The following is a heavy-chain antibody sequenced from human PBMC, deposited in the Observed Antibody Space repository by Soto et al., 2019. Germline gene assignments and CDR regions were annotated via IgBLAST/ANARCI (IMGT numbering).Heavy chain of an antibody. CDR1: GYTFTSYG. V-gene: IGHV1-18*01. J-gene: IGHJ4*02. CDR3: ARDSPPVDY. Sequence: QVQLVQSGAEVKKPGASVKVSCKASGYTFTSYGVSWVRQAPGQGLEWMGWISAYNGNTKYAQKLQGRVTMSTDTSSNTAYMYLRSLRSDDTAVYYCARDSPPVDYWGQGTLVTVSS. CDR2: ISAYNGNT.